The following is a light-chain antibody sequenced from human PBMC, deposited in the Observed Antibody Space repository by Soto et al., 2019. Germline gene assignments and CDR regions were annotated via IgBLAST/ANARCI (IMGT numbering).Light chain of an antibody. CDR3: QHYNSYSEA. V-gene: IGKV1-5*01. CDR1: QTISSW. J-gene: IGKJ1*01. CDR2: DAS. Sequence: DIQMTQTPSTLSGSVGDRFTITCRASQTISSWLAWYQQKPGKXPKXXIYDASSLESGVPSRFSGSGSGTEFTLTISSLQPDDFATYYCQHYNSYSEAFGQGTKVDIK.